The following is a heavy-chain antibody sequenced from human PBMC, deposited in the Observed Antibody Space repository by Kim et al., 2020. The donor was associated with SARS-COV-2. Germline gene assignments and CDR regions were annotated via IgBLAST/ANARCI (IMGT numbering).Heavy chain of an antibody. D-gene: IGHD6-13*01. V-gene: IGHV4-59*01. CDR3: ARAKYSTRIASAAYYFDY. CDR1: GGSINSYY. J-gene: IGHJ4*02. CDR2: IYYSGST. Sequence: SETLSLTCTVSGGSINSYYWSWIRQPPGKGLEWIGYIYYSGSTNYNPSLKSRVTISVDTSKNQFSLKLSSVTAADTAVYYCARAKYSTRIASAAYYFDYWGQGTLVTVSS.